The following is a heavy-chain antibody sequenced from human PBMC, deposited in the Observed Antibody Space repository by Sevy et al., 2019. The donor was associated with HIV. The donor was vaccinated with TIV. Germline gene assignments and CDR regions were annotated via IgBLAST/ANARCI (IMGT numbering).Heavy chain of an antibody. CDR1: EFGVSSNH. J-gene: IGHJ6*02. V-gene: IGHV3-53*01. CDR2: IYAGGNT. Sequence: GESMRLSCAASEFGVSSNHMSWIRQAPGKGLEWVSVIYAGGNTYYGDSVKGRFTIFRDSSKNTLYLQMNSLRVEDTAVYYCARVLCAGQCYGVDVWGQGTTVTVSS. CDR3: ARVLCAGQCYGVDV. D-gene: IGHD3-10*02.